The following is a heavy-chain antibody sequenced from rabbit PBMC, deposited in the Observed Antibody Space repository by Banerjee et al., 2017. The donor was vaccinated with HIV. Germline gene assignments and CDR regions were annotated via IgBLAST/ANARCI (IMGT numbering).Heavy chain of an antibody. V-gene: IGHV1S40*01. CDR3: ARDLAGVIGWNFNL. CDR1: GFDLSSDYY. D-gene: IGHD4-1*01. Sequence: QSLEESGGGLVKPEGSLTLTCKASGFDLSSDYYMCWVRQAPGKGLKWIACIGADSSGNTYYASWAKGRFTISKTSSTTVTLQVTSLTAADTATYFCARDLAGVIGWNFNLWGPGTLVTVS. J-gene: IGHJ4*01. CDR2: IGADSSGNT.